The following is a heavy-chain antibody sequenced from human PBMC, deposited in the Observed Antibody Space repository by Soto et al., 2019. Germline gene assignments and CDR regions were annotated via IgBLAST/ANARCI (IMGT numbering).Heavy chain of an antibody. CDR2: INHSGST. D-gene: IGHD5-18*01. V-gene: IGHV4-34*01. Sequence: SETLSLTCAVYGGSFSGYYWSWIRQPPGKGLEWIGEINHSGSTNYNPPLKSRVTISVDTSKNQFSLKLSSVTAADTAVYYCARGEGGYSYGLFDYWGQGTLVTVSS. CDR1: GGSFSGYY. CDR3: ARGEGGYSYGLFDY. J-gene: IGHJ4*02.